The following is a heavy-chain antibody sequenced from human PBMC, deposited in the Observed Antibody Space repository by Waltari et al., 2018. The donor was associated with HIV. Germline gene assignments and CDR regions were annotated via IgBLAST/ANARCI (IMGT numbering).Heavy chain of an antibody. Sequence: EVQVVESGGGLVKPGGSLRLSCAASGFTFNNAWMTWVRQAPGKGLEWFGRIKSKTDGGTTDYAAPVKGRFTISRDDSKNTLYLQMNSLKTEDTAVYYCTTAMADYWGQGTLVTVSS. D-gene: IGHD3-10*01. CDR2: IKSKTDGGTT. J-gene: IGHJ4*02. V-gene: IGHV3-15*01. CDR1: GFTFNNAW. CDR3: TTAMADY.